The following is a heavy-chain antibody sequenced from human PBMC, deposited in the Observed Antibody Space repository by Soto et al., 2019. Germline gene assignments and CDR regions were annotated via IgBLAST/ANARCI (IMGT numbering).Heavy chain of an antibody. CDR1: GFTFRTFA. V-gene: IGHV3-30-3*02. CDR2: VSSDGSNK. Sequence: GGSLRLSCAASGFTFRTFAMHWVRQAPGKGLEWVAIVSSDGSNKYYADSVKGRFTISRDNSKNTLYLQMNSLSAGDTAVYFCANDMFPLHSINSWYPDYWGQGTLVTVSS. CDR3: ANDMFPLHSINSWYPDY. J-gene: IGHJ4*02. D-gene: IGHD6-13*01.